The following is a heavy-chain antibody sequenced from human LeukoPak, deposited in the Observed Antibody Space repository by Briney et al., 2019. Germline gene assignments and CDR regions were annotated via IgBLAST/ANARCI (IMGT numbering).Heavy chain of an antibody. V-gene: IGHV1-69*05. CDR3: ARGGLEYSSSSGAYYYYMDV. CDR1: RGTFSSYA. D-gene: IGHD6-6*01. J-gene: IGHJ6*03. Sequence: SVKVSCKPSRGTFSSYAISWVRQAPGQGLERMGGIIPIFGTANYAQKFQGRVTITTDESTSTAYMELSSLRSEDTAVYYCARGGLEYSSSSGAYYYYMDVWGKGTTVTVSS. CDR2: IIPIFGTA.